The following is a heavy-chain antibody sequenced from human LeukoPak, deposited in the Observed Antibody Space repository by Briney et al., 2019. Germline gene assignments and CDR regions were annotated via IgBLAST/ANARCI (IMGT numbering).Heavy chain of an antibody. CDR1: GGSISSSSYY. J-gene: IGHJ5*02. CDR3: ARRGVTMVRGARFDP. D-gene: IGHD3-10*01. CDR2: IYYSGST. V-gene: IGHV4-39*01. Sequence: SETLSLTCTVSGGSISSSSYYWGWIRQPPGKGLEWIRSIYYSGSTYYNPSPKSRVTISVDTSKNQFSLKLSSVTAADTAVSYCARRGVTMVRGARFDPWGQGTLVTVSS.